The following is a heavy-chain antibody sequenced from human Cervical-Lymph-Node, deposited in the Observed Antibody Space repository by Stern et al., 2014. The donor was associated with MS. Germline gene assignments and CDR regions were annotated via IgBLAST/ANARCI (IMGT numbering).Heavy chain of an antibody. J-gene: IGHJ4*02. Sequence: DQLVESGPELKKPGASVMVSCKTSGYTFTNYYIHWVRQAPGQGLEWMGIINPNGSVTASAQKFQGRLTMTRDTSTTTVYMRLITLTSEDTAMYYCTRAVGGVGREWGQGTLVFVSS. V-gene: IGHV1-46*01. D-gene: IGHD3-16*01. CDR1: GYTFTNYY. CDR2: INPNGSVT. CDR3: TRAVGGVGRE.